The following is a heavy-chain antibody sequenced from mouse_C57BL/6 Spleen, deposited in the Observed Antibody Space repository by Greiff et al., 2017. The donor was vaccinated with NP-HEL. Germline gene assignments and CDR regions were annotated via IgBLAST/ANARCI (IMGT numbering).Heavy chain of an antibody. D-gene: IGHD2-3*01. J-gene: IGHJ3*01. CDR2: ISYDGSN. V-gene: IGHV3-6*01. CDR3: ARRGYDGYFFAY. Sequence: VQLKQSGPGLVKPSQSLSLTCSVTGYSITSGYYWNWIRQFPGNKLEWMGYISYDGSNNYNPSLKNRISITRDTSKNQFFLKLNSVTTEDTATYYCARRGYDGYFFAYWGQGTLVTVSA. CDR1: GYSITSGYY.